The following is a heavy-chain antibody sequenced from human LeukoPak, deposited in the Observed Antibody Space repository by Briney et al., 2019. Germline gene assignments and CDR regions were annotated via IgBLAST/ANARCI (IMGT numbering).Heavy chain of an antibody. CDR2: MNPNNDNA. D-gene: IGHD6-13*01. CDR3: ARVAAPGTGDWFDP. V-gene: IGHV1-8*02. Sequence: ASVKVSCKASGGTFSSYAISWVRQAPGQGLEWMGWMNPNNDNAGYAQKFQGRVTMTTNTSISTAYMELSSLRYEDTAVYFCARVAAPGTGDWFDPWGQGTLVTVSS. J-gene: IGHJ5*02. CDR1: GGTFSSYA.